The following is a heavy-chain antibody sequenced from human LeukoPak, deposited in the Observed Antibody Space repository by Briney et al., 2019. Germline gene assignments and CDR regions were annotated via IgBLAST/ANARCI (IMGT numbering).Heavy chain of an antibody. CDR1: GFTFSSYE. J-gene: IGHJ3*02. Sequence: GGSLRLSCAASGFTFSSYEMNWVRQAPGKGLEWVSYISSSGSTIYYADSVKGRFTISRDNAKNSLYLQMNSLRAEDTAVYYCARDRGGYCSSTSRLWGDAFDIWGQGTMVTVSS. CDR2: ISSSGSTI. V-gene: IGHV3-48*03. CDR3: ARDRGGYCSSTSRLWGDAFDI. D-gene: IGHD2-2*01.